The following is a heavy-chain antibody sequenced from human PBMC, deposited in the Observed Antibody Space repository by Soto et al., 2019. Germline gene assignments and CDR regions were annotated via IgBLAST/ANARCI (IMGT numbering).Heavy chain of an antibody. J-gene: IGHJ4*02. CDR1: GFSFDDYA. V-gene: IGHV3-23*01. D-gene: IGHD1-1*01. CDR3: AKDKGVFNWATSYFDY. Sequence: GGSLRLSCAASGFSFDDYAMTWVRQATGKGLEWVSAISGSGDNTYYTDSVKGRFTISRDNSKNTLFLQMNSPRPEDTAVYYCAKDKGVFNWATSYFDYWGQGALVTSPQ. CDR2: ISGSGDNT.